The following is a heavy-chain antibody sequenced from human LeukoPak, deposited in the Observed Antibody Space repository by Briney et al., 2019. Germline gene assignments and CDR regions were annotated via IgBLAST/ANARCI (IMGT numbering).Heavy chain of an antibody. CDR2: ITGSGGNT. J-gene: IGHJ4*02. D-gene: IGHD1-26*01. V-gene: IGHV3-23*01. Sequence: GGSLRLSCIASGVTFSSHAMTWVRQAPGRGLEWVSGITGSGGNTYYAESVKGRFTISRDNSRNTLYLQMNSLRAEDAALYYCATRPASETYFGVFDYWGQGTLVTVSS. CDR3: ATRPASETYFGVFDY. CDR1: GVTFSSHA.